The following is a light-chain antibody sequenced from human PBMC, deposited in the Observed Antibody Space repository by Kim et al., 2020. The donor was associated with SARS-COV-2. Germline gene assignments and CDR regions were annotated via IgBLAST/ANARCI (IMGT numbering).Light chain of an antibody. CDR3: SSRTTSATLV. CDR1: SSDVGGYNH. Sequence: QSVLTQPASVSGSPGQSITISCTGTSSDVGGYNHVSWYQQHPGKAPKLMIYDVSKRPSGVSNRFSGSKSDNTASLTISGLQAEDEADYYCSSRTTSATLVFGGGTQLTVL. V-gene: IGLV2-14*01. CDR2: DVS. J-gene: IGLJ3*02.